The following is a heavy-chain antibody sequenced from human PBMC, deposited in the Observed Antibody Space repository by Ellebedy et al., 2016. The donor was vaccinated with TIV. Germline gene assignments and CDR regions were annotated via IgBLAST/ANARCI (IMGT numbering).Heavy chain of an antibody. D-gene: IGHD2-21*01. J-gene: IGHJ3*02. Sequence: GESLKISCAASGFSISSHRMHWVRQAAGKGLVWVSHISSDGSDTSYADSVKGRFIISRDNAENTLDLQMSSLRAEDTDPYDCARHSGGHGFDIWGQGTMVTVSP. V-gene: IGHV3-74*01. CDR1: GFSISSHR. CDR2: ISSDGSDT. CDR3: ARHSGGHGFDI.